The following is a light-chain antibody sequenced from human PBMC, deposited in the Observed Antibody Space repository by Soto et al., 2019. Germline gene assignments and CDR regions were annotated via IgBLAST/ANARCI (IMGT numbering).Light chain of an antibody. V-gene: IGKV3-20*01. CDR2: GAS. Sequence: EIVLTQSPGTLSLSPGERATLSCRASQSVCSSYLAWYQQKPGQAPRLLIYGASSRATGIPDRFSGSGSGTDFTLTISRLEPEDFAVYYCQQYGSSPWTFGQGTKVDIK. J-gene: IGKJ1*01. CDR3: QQYGSSPWT. CDR1: QSVCSSY.